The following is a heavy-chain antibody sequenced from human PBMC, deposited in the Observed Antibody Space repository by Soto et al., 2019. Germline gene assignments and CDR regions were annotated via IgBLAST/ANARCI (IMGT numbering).Heavy chain of an antibody. V-gene: IGHV1-18*01. CDR2: ISAYNGNT. CDR1: GYTFTSYG. J-gene: IGHJ4*02. CDR3: ATGGYYDSSGYYTY. D-gene: IGHD3-22*01. Sequence: EASVKVSCKASGYTFTSYGISWVRQAPGQGLEWMGWISAYNGNTNYAQKLQGRVTMTTDTSTSTAYMELRSLRSDDTAVYYCATGGYYDSSGYYTYWGQGTLVTVSS.